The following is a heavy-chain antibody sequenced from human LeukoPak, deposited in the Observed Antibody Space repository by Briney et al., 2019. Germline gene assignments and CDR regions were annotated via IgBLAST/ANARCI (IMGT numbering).Heavy chain of an antibody. Sequence: ASVKVSCKASGYTFTSYYMHWVRQAPGQGLEWMGIINPSGGSTSYAQKFQGRVTMTRDTSTSTVYMELSSLRSEDTAVYYCARDQFFIGTSPYGSGSYCCNPLDYWGQGTLVTVSS. V-gene: IGHV1-46*01. CDR1: GYTFTSYY. CDR2: INPSGGST. D-gene: IGHD3-10*01. J-gene: IGHJ4*02. CDR3: ARDQFFIGTSPYGSGSYCCNPLDY.